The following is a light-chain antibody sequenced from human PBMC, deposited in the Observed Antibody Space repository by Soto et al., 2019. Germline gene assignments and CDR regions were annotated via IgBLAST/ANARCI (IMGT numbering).Light chain of an antibody. CDR2: DAS. CDR1: QSVFSS. Sequence: EIVLTQSPVTLSLSPGERATLSCRASQSVFSSLAWYQQKPGQVPRLLIYDASTRATAIPARFSGSGSGTDFTLTISSLETEDFAVYYCHQRNNWTLTFGGGTKMEIK. CDR3: HQRNNWTLT. J-gene: IGKJ4*01. V-gene: IGKV3-11*01.